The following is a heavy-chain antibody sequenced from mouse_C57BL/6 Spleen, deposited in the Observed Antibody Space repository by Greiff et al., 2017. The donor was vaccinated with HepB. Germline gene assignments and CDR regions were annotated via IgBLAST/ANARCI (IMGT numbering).Heavy chain of an antibody. CDR2: IYPGDGDT. CDR3: ARQASTTALYYFDY. Sequence: VQLQQSGPELVKPGASVKISCKASGYAFSSSWMNWVKQRPGKGLEWIGRIYPGDGDTNYNGKFKGKATLTADKSSSTAYMQLSSLTSEDSAVYFCARQASTTALYYFDYGGQGTTLTVSS. J-gene: IGHJ2*01. CDR1: GYAFSSSW. D-gene: IGHD1-2*01. V-gene: IGHV1-82*01.